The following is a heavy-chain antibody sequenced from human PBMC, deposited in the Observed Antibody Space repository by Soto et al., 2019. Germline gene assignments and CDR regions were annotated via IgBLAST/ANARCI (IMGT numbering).Heavy chain of an antibody. J-gene: IGHJ4*02. D-gene: IGHD2-15*01. CDR1: SDSITNYY. CDR3: ARVGGTRGWY. Sequence: QVQLQESGPGLVKPSETLSLTCTVSSDSITNYYWSWIRQSPGKGLEWIGYIHDSGRSNYNPSLKSRVKISVATSKKQFSLKLNSVTAADTAVYYCARVGGTRGWYWGQGTLVTVSS. V-gene: IGHV4-59*01. CDR2: IHDSGRS.